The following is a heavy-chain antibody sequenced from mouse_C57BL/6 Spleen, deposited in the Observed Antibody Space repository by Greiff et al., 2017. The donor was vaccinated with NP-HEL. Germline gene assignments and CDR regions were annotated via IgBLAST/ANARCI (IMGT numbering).Heavy chain of an antibody. CDR1: GFSLSTFGMG. Sequence: QVTLKESGPGILQPSQTLSLTCSFSGFSLSTFGMGVGWIRQPSGKGLEWLAHIWWDDDKYYNPALKSRLTTSKDTSKTQVFLKIANVDTADTATYYCARTYYDYDDPTRYFDVWGTGTTVTVSS. D-gene: IGHD2-4*01. J-gene: IGHJ1*03. CDR3: ARTYYDYDDPTRYFDV. CDR2: IWWDDDK. V-gene: IGHV8-8*01.